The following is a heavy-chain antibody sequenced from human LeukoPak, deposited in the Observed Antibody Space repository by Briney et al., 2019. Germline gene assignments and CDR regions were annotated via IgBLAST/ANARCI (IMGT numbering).Heavy chain of an antibody. CDR1: GASISSYY. CDR2: IYYSGNT. CDR3: ARVRGSSWSHFDY. Sequence: PSETLSLTCTVSGASISSYYWSWIRQPPGKGLEWFGYIYYSGNTNYNPSLKSRVTISIDTSKNQFSLKLSSVTAADTALYYCARVRGSSWSHFDYWGQGILVTVSS. J-gene: IGHJ4*02. V-gene: IGHV4-59*01. D-gene: IGHD6-13*01.